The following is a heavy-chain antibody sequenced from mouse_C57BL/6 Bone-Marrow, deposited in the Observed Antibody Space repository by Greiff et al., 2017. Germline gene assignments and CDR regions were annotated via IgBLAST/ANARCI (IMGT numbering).Heavy chain of an antibody. CDR3: VRSNYPFFDY. Sequence: EVQLVESGPELVKPGASVKITCKASGYTFTDYNMDWVKQSHGKSLEWIGDINPNNGGSIYNQKFKGKATLTVDKSSSTAYMELRSLTSEDTAVYYCVRSNYPFFDYWGQGTTLTVSS. J-gene: IGHJ2*01. CDR1: GYTFTDYN. CDR2: INPNNGGS. V-gene: IGHV1-18*01. D-gene: IGHD2-5*01.